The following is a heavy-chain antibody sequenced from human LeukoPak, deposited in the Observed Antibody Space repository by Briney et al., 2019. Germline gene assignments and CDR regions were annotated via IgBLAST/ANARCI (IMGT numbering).Heavy chain of an antibody. Sequence: GGTLRLSCAASGFTFTSYTMNWVRQAPGKGLEWVSSISGISRYIYYADSVKGRFTISRDNAKNSLYLQMSSLRAEDTAVYYCARGRLDDYRVGIDPWGQGTLVTFST. CDR2: ISGISRYI. CDR3: ARGRLDDYRVGIDP. J-gene: IGHJ5*02. CDR1: GFTFTSYT. V-gene: IGHV3-21*01. D-gene: IGHD4-11*01.